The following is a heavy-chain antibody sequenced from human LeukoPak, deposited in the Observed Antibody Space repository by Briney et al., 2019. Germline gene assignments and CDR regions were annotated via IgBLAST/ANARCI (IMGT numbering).Heavy chain of an antibody. J-gene: IGHJ4*02. Sequence: ASVTVSCKASGYTFTGYYMHWVRQAPGQGLEWMGWINPNSGGTNYAQKFQGRVTMTRDTSISTAYMELSRLRSDDTAVYYCARELFYTSGSKSIRVDYWGQGTLVTVSS. CDR1: GYTFTGYY. CDR2: INPNSGGT. D-gene: IGHD1-26*01. CDR3: ARELFYTSGSKSIRVDY. V-gene: IGHV1-2*02.